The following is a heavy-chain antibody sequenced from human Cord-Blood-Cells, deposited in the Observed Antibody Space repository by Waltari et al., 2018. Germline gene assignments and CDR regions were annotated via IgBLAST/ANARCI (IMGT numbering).Heavy chain of an antibody. V-gene: IGHV4-34*01. CDR3: ARSPVVTPGAFDI. CDR1: GGSFSGYY. J-gene: IGHJ3*02. CDR2: ITHSGRT. Sequence: QVQLQQWGAGLLKPSETLSLTCAVYGGSFSGYYWSWIRQPPGKGLEWIGEITHSGRTNYNPSLKSRVTISVDTSKNQFSLKLSSVTAADTAVYYCARSPVVTPGAFDIWGQGTMVTVSS. D-gene: IGHD2-21*02.